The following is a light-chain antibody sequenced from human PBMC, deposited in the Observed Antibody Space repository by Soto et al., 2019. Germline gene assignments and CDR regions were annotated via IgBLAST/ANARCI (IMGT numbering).Light chain of an antibody. CDR3: MQSTQLPPT. V-gene: IGKV2D-29*02. Sequence: DVVMTQTPLSLSFAPLQASSVSWKSIQMVLHITGETFLFWYLQKPGQSPQLLIYEVSTRVSGVPDRFSGSGSGTDFTLEISRVETDDVGIYYCMQSTQLPPTFGQGTRLEIK. CDR1: QMVLHITGETF. CDR2: EVS. J-gene: IGKJ5*01.